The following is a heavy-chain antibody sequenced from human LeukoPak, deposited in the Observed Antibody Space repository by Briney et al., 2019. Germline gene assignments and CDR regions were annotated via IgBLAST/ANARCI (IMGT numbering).Heavy chain of an antibody. V-gene: IGHV3-48*01. J-gene: IGHJ4*02. CDR3: ARDPKYSSSWDGVDY. CDR1: GFTFSSYS. Sequence: GGSLRLSCEGSGFTFSSYSMNWVRQAPGKGLEWVSYISSSSSTIYYADSVKGRFTISRDNAKNSLYLQMNSLRAEDTAVYYCARDPKYSSSWDGVDYWGQGTLVTVSS. D-gene: IGHD6-13*01. CDR2: ISSSSSTI.